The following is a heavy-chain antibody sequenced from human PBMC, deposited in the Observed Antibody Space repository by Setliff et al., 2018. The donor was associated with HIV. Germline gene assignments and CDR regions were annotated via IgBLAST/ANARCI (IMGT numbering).Heavy chain of an antibody. CDR2: ISHSGST. D-gene: IGHD3-3*01. V-gene: IGHV4-59*11. CDR1: GGSISSHY. CDR3: ARVLDPTYYDFWRFDP. J-gene: IGHJ5*02. Sequence: PSETLSLTCTVSGGSISSHYWSWIRQPPGKGLEWIGEISHSGSTNYNPSLKSRISISVDTSKNQFSLKLTSVTAADTAVYYCARVLDPTYYDFWRFDPWGQGTLVTVSS.